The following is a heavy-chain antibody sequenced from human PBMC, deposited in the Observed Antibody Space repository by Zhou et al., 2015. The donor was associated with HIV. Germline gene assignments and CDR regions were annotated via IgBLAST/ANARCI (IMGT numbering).Heavy chain of an antibody. V-gene: IGHV1-69*12. CDR3: AREEGILVLPAAVGMDV. CDR2: IIPIFGTA. D-gene: IGHD2-2*01. Sequence: QVQLVQSGAEVKKPGSSVKVSCKASGGTFSSYAISWVRQAPGQGLEWMGGIIPIFGTANYAQKFQGRVTITADESTSTAYMELSSLTSDDTAVYYCAREEGILVLPAAVGMDVWGQGTTVTVSS. J-gene: IGHJ6*02. CDR1: GGTFSSYA.